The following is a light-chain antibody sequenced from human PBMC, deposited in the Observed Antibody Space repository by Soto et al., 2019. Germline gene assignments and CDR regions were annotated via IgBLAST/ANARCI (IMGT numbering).Light chain of an antibody. V-gene: IGKV3-20*01. CDR2: RAS. J-gene: IGKJ3*01. Sequence: EIVLTQSPGTLSLSPGERATLSCRASQSVSSSYLAWYQQKPGQAPRLLIYRASSRATGIPDRFSGSGSGTDFTLTISRPEPEDFAVYYCQQYVSSRTFGPGTKVDIK. CDR3: QQYVSSRT. CDR1: QSVSSSY.